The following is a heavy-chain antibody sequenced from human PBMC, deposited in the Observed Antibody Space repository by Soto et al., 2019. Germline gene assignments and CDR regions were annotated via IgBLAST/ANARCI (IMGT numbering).Heavy chain of an antibody. CDR1: GGSVSGDKNY. J-gene: IGHJ3*01. D-gene: IGHD3-16*01. CDR3: ATSPRFAFDF. Sequence: QVQLQESGPGLVKPSETLSLTCSVSGGSVSGDKNYWSWIRQSQGNGLEWIGFISYSGATIYNPSPSCRLTISVDRSKNQFSLRLSSVTASDTALYYFATSPRFAFDFWGQGTTVIVSS. V-gene: IGHV4-61*01. CDR2: ISYSGAT.